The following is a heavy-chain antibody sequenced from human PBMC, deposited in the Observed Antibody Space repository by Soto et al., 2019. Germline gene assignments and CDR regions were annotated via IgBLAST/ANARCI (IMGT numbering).Heavy chain of an antibody. CDR2: ISAYSDYT. CDR1: GYTFTKYG. J-gene: IGHJ4*02. D-gene: IGHD6-13*01. CDR3: ARVHSSGWYEVDY. V-gene: IGHV1-18*04. Sequence: GAPVKVSCKASGYTFTKYGITWVRQAPGQSLEWMGCISAYSDYTKYAKRFQGRVKTTTETSTTAAYMEGRSVGYDDTAVYYCARVHSSGWYEVDYWGQGTLVTVSS.